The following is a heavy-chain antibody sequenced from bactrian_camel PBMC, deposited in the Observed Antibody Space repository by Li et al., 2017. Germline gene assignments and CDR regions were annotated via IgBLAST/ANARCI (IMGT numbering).Heavy chain of an antibody. CDR1: GNTASVTY. CDR2: IDSDGGT. V-gene: IGHV3S53*01. CDR3: AASTGRLCFTRLGDGDRYTY. D-gene: IGHD6*01. Sequence: HVQLVESGGGSVQTGGSLRLSCVVSGNTASVTYMGWFRQAPGKEREGVAAIDSDGGTSYLDAVKGRFTISKDNAKNTLYLQMTSLKPEDSAMYFCAASTGRLCFTRLGDGDRYTYWGQGTQVTVS. J-gene: IGHJ4*01.